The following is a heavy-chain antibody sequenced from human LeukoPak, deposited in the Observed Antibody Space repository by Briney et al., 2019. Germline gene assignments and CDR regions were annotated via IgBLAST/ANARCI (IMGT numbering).Heavy chain of an antibody. CDR3: AKDATRTTGKPYNYGLDV. CDR1: GFNFKNYA. CDR2: ISGSGNDV. D-gene: IGHD1/OR15-1a*01. Sequence: GGSLRLSCATSGFNFKNYAMTWVRQAPGKGLEWVSTISGSGNDVYYADSVKGRFTVSRDNSKNTLYLQLKSLRAEDTAVFFCAKDATRTTGKPYNYGLDVWGQGTTVAVSS. V-gene: IGHV3-23*01. J-gene: IGHJ6*02.